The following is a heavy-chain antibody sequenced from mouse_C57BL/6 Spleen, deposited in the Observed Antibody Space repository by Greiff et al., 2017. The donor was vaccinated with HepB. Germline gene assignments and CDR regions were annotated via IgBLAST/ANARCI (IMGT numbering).Heavy chain of an antibody. V-gene: IGHV1-52*01. CDR2: IDPSDSET. J-gene: IGHJ1*03. CDR1: GYTFTSYW. Sequence: VQLQQPGAELVRPGSSVKLSCKASGYTFTSYWMHWVKQRPIQGLEWIGNIDPSDSETHYNQKFKDKATLTVDKSSSTAYMQLSSLTSEDSAVYYCARDTTVVPPNFDVWGTGTTVTVSS. CDR3: ARDTTVVPPNFDV. D-gene: IGHD1-1*01.